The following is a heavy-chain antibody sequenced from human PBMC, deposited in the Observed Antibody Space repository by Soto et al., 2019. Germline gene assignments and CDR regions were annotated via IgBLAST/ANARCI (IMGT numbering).Heavy chain of an antibody. CDR2: ISAYNGNT. J-gene: IGHJ4*02. CDR3: AGTSSWYASSGYPPTFDY. V-gene: IGHV1-18*01. D-gene: IGHD3-22*01. Sequence: AAVKVSCKASGYTFTSYGISWVRQAPGQGXEWMGWISAYNGNTNYAQKLQGRVTMTTDTSTSTAYMELRSLRSDDTAVYYCAGTSSWYASSGYPPTFDYWGQGTLVTVSS. CDR1: GYTFTSYG.